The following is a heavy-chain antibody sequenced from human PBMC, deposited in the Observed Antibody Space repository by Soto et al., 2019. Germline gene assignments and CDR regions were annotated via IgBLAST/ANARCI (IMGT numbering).Heavy chain of an antibody. CDR2: IYYSGST. J-gene: IGHJ5*02. D-gene: IGHD3-10*01. Sequence: ASETLSLTCTVSGGSISSYYWSWIRQPPGKGLEWIGYIYYSGSTNYNPSLKSRVTISVDTSKNQFSLKLSSVTAADTAVYYCARHSSGTTFDPWGQGTLVTVSS. CDR1: GGSISSYY. V-gene: IGHV4-59*08. CDR3: ARHSSGTTFDP.